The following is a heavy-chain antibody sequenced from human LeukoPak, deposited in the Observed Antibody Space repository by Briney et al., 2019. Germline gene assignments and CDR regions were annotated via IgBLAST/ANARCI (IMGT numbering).Heavy chain of an antibody. CDR3: ARSHTRKGFCGGGRCYPAVWWFDP. CDR1: GYTFINND. J-gene: IGHJ5*02. V-gene: IGHV1-8*01. Sequence: ASVKVSCKASGYTFINNDINWVRQAPGQGLEWMAWIDPKNGNRGYAQNSQGRVTMTTDTSISTAYMGLSSLRSEDTAVYYCARSHTRKGFCGGGRCYPAVWWFDPWGQGTLVTVSS. D-gene: IGHD2-15*01. CDR2: IDPKNGNR.